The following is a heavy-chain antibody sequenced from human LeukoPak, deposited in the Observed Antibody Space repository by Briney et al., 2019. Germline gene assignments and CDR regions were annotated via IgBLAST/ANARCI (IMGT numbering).Heavy chain of an antibody. J-gene: IGHJ3*02. CDR3: ARDREPAAAGPSAFDI. V-gene: IGHV3-21*01. Sequence: GGSLRLSCAASGFTFSSYSMNWVRQAPGKGLEWVSSISSSSSYIYYADSVKGRFTISRDNAKNSLYLQMNSLRAEDTAVYYCARDREPAAAGPSAFDIWGQGTMVTVSS. CDR1: GFTFSSYS. CDR2: ISSSSSYI. D-gene: IGHD6-13*01.